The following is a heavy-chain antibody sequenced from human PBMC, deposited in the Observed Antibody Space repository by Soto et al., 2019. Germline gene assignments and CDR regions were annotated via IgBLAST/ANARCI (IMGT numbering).Heavy chain of an antibody. CDR1: GFSFSLDG. CDR2: MSGSSSTT. CDR3: AKNQERELPMVIDF. J-gene: IGHJ4*02. V-gene: IGHV3-23*01. Sequence: GGSLRLSCAASGFSFSLDGMQWVRKAPGGGLGWVSSMSGSSSTTYYADSVRGRFTISRDRSKNTLYLQMSSLRAEDTALYYCAKNQERELPMVIDFWGQRTLVTVSS. D-gene: IGHD3-22*01.